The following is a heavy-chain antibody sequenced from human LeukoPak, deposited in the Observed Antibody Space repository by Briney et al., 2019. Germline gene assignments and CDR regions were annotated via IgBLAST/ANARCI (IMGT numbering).Heavy chain of an antibody. Sequence: GGSVRLSCAGSGFTFSDYYMSWIRQAPGKGLEWLSYISSSGSAIYYAAPVKGRFTISRDNAKNSLFLQMNSLRAEDTAVYYCASPHCGGDCPIDYWGQGTLVIVSS. CDR3: ASPHCGGDCPIDY. CDR1: GFTFSDYY. V-gene: IGHV3-11*04. CDR2: ISSSGSAI. J-gene: IGHJ4*02. D-gene: IGHD2-21*02.